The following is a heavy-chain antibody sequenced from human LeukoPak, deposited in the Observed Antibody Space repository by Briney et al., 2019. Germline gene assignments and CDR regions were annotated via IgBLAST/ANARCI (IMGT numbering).Heavy chain of an antibody. Sequence: ASVKVASKASGGTLTSDYFHWVRQAPGQGLAWVGLSDRRGRNSELASQFRGRVIVAGDISTSTVYMTLSELASEDTATYYCVSAGRFLGVARLAYWGQGTPVTVSP. CDR3: VSAGRFLGVARLAY. CDR1: GGTLTSDY. D-gene: IGHD3-3*01. CDR2: SDRRGRNS. J-gene: IGHJ4*02. V-gene: IGHV1-46*01.